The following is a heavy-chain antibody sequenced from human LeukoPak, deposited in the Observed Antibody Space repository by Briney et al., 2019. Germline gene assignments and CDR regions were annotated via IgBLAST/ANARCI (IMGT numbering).Heavy chain of an antibody. Sequence: SETLSLTCAVYGGSFSGYYWSWIRQPPGKGLEWIGEIYHSGSTNYNPSLKSRVTISVDKSKNQFSLKLSSVTAADTAVYYCARDSSRGAFDYWGQGTLVTVSS. J-gene: IGHJ4*02. CDR1: GGSFSGYY. CDR2: IYHSGST. CDR3: ARDSSRGAFDY. V-gene: IGHV4-34*01.